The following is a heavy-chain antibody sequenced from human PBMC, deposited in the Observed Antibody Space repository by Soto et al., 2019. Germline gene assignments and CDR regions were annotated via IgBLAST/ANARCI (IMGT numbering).Heavy chain of an antibody. Sequence: PGGSLRLSCAASGFTFSSYAMSWVRQAPGKGLEWVSAISGSGGSTYYADSVKGRFTISRDNSKNTLYLQMNSLRAEDTAVYYCAKGYSARPFVPDAFDIWGQGTMVTVSS. CDR3: AKGYSARPFVPDAFDI. D-gene: IGHD6-6*01. CDR2: ISGSGGST. V-gene: IGHV3-23*01. CDR1: GFTFSSYA. J-gene: IGHJ3*02.